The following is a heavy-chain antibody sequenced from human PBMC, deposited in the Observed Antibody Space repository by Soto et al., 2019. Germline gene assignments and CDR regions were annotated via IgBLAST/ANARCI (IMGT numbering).Heavy chain of an antibody. Sequence: SETLSLTCTVSGDSIRSYYWTWIRQPPGKGLELIGYIYYSGSTRYNPSLKSRFTISVDMSKNQFSLKLSSVIAADTAVYYCARAYGGFDNGLDVWGQGTAVT. J-gene: IGHJ6*02. V-gene: IGHV4-59*01. CDR2: IYYSGST. CDR1: GDSIRSYY. D-gene: IGHD5-12*01. CDR3: ARAYGGFDNGLDV.